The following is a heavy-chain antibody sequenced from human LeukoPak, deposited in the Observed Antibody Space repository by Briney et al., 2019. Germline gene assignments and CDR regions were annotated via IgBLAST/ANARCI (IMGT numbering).Heavy chain of an antibody. CDR2: INHSGST. V-gene: IGHV4-34*01. J-gene: IGHJ4*02. CDR3: ARLFQLGYSYGNYFDY. Sequence: SETLSLTCAVYGGSFSGYYWSWIRQPPGKGLEWIGEINHSGSTNYNPSLKSRVTISVDTSKNQFSLKLSSVTAADTAVYYCARLFQLGYSYGNYFDYWGQGTLVTVSS. D-gene: IGHD5-18*01. CDR1: GGSFSGYY.